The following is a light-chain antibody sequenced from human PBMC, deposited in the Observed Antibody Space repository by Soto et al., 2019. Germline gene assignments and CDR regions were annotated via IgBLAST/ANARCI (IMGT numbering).Light chain of an antibody. J-gene: IGKJ1*01. V-gene: IGKV1-39*01. CDR2: DTF. Sequence: DIQMTQSPSSLSASLGDRVTITCRPSESIRNELNWFQQRPGKAPRLLIYDTFTLQSGVPSRFSGSVSGTEFSLTISSLQAGDSAIYYCLQSFTTPWTFGQGTKVEI. CDR1: ESIRNE. CDR3: LQSFTTPWT.